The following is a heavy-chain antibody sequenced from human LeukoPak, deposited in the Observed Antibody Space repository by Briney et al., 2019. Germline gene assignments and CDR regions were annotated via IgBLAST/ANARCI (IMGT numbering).Heavy chain of an antibody. D-gene: IGHD3-10*01. J-gene: IGHJ4*02. Sequence: ASVKVSCKASGYTFSSYGMSWVRQAPGKGLEWVSAISGSGGSTYYADSVKGRFTISRDNSKNTLYLQMNSLRAEDTAVYYCAKDSGYGSGSYVDYWGQGTLVTVSS. CDR3: AKDSGYGSGSYVDY. CDR2: ISGSGGST. CDR1: GYTFSSYG. V-gene: IGHV3-23*01.